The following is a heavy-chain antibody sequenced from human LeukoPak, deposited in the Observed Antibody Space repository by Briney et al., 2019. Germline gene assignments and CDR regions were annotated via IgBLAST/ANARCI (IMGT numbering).Heavy chain of an antibody. J-gene: IGHJ6*02. D-gene: IGHD2-15*01. CDR2: TYYRSKWYS. CDR3: AREKVVIAATHYYGMDV. CDR1: GDRVSTNNAA. Sequence: SQTLSLTCAISGDRVSTNNAAWSCIRQSPSRGLEWLGSTYYRSKWYSYYAGSVKSRIIFNPDTSKNQFSLQLNSVTPEDTAVYYCAREKVVIAATHYYGMDVWGQGTTVTVSS. V-gene: IGHV6-1*01.